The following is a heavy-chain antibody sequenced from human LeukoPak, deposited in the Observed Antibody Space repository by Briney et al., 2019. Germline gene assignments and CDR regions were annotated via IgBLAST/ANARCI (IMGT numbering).Heavy chain of an antibody. Sequence: SETLSLTCTVSGGSISSSSYYWGWIRQPPGKGLEWIGSIYYSGSTYYNPSLKSRVTISVDTSKNQFSLKLSSVTAADTAVYYCARVLPYDFWTGYCFEGPYNWFDPWGQGTLVTVSS. CDR1: GGSISSSSYY. V-gene: IGHV4-39*07. CDR2: IYYSGST. D-gene: IGHD3-3*01. CDR3: ARVLPYDFWTGYCFEGPYNWFDP. J-gene: IGHJ5*02.